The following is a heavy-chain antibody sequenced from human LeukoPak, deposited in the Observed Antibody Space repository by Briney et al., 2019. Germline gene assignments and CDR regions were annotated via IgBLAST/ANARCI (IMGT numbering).Heavy chain of an antibody. J-gene: IGHJ2*01. V-gene: IGHV3-23*01. CDR3: AKNKATVVTSWYFDL. CDR2: ISGSGGST. D-gene: IGHD4-23*01. Sequence: PGGSLRLSCAASGFTVSDYYMSWARQAPGKGLEWVSSISGSGGSTFSADSVKGRFTISRDNSKNTLYLQMNSLRAEDTAVYYCAKNKATVVTSWYFDLWGRGTLVTVSS. CDR1: GFTVSDYY.